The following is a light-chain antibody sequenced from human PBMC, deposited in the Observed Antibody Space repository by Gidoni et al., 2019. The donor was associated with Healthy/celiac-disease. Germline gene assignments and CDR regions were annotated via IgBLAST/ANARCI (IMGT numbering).Light chain of an antibody. J-gene: IGLJ1*01. CDR3: QSYDSSLSGYV. CDR1: SSNIGAGYD. Sequence: QSVLTQPPSVSGAPGQRVTISCTGSSSNIGAGYDVHWYQQPTGTAPNLLIYGNNNRPSGVPDRFSGSKSGTSASLAITGLQAEDEADYYCQSYDSSLSGYVFGTGTKVTVL. CDR2: GNN. V-gene: IGLV1-40*01.